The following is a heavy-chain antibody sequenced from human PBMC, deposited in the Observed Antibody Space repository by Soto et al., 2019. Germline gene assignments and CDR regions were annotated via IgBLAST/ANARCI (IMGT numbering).Heavy chain of an antibody. J-gene: IGHJ6*02. Sequence: RWSLRLSWAASGFTFSSYAMSWVRQAPGKGLEWVSAISGSGGSTYYADSVKGRFTISRDNSKNTLYLQMNSLRAEDTAVYFCARDPAIYSGKFDYGLDVWGRGTTGSVSS. CDR1: GFTFSSYA. CDR2: ISGSGGST. D-gene: IGHD4-4*01. V-gene: IGHV3-23*01. CDR3: ARDPAIYSGKFDYGLDV.